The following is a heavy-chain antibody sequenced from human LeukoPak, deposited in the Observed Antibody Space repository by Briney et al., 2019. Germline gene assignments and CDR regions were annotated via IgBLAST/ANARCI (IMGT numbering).Heavy chain of an antibody. Sequence: QPGGSLRLSCAASGFTVSSNYMSWVRQAPGKGLERVSVIYSGGSTYYADSVKGRFTISRDNSKNTLYLQMNSLRAEDTAVYYCARDPQGSSWYSGYYYYGMDVWGQGTTVTVSS. V-gene: IGHV3-66*01. J-gene: IGHJ6*02. CDR1: GFTVSSNY. CDR3: ARDPQGSSWYSGYYYYGMDV. D-gene: IGHD6-13*01. CDR2: IYSGGST.